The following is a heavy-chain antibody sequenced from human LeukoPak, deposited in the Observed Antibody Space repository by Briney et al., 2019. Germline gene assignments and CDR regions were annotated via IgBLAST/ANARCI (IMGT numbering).Heavy chain of an antibody. CDR3: ARGSRHYYYYYMDV. V-gene: IGHV4-61*02. J-gene: IGHJ6*03. CDR2: IYTSGST. Sequence: SETLSLTCTVSGGSISSSSYYWSWIRQPAGKGLEWIGRIYTSGSTNYNPSLKSRVTMSVDTSKNQFSLKLSSVTAADTAVYYCARGSRHYYYYYMDVWGKGTTVTISS. CDR1: GGSISSSSYY.